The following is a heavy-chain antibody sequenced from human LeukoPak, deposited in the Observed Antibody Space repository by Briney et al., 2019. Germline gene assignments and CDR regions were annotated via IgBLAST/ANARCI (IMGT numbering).Heavy chain of an antibody. Sequence: SETLSLTCTVSGGSISSHYWSWIRQPQGKGLEWIGYMYHSGSTNYNPSLKSRVTISVDTSKKQFSLKLSSVTAADTAVYYCARADSSGTKGYAFDIWGQGAMVTVSS. D-gene: IGHD3-22*01. CDR1: GGSISSHY. CDR3: ARADSSGTKGYAFDI. CDR2: MYHSGST. V-gene: IGHV4-59*11. J-gene: IGHJ3*02.